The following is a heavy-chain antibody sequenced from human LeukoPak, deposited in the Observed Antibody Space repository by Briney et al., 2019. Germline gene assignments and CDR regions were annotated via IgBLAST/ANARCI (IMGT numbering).Heavy chain of an antibody. CDR1: GFTVSSNY. J-gene: IGHJ4*02. V-gene: IGHV3-66*01. CDR3: AREHPGYCSGGSCYSLDY. Sequence: GGSLRLSWAASGFTVSSNYMSWVRQAPGKGLEWVSVIYSGGSTYYADSVKGRFTISRDNSKNTLYLQMNSLRAEDTAVYYCAREHPGYCSGGSCYSLDYCGQGTLVTVSS. CDR2: IYSGGST. D-gene: IGHD2-15*01.